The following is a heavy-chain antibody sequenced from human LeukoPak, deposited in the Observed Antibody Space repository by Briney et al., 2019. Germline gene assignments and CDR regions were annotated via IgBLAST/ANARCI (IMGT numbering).Heavy chain of an antibody. CDR1: GFTVSNSW. Sequence: GGSLRLSCAASGFTVSNSWMFWVRQAPGKGLMYVSEINNDGNRIRYVDSVKGRFTISRDGAKNTLFLQMNSLRDDDTAMYYCARGGLPGGFDYWGQGILVTVTS. V-gene: IGHV3-74*01. D-gene: IGHD7-27*01. J-gene: IGHJ4*02. CDR2: INNDGNRI. CDR3: ARGGLPGGFDY.